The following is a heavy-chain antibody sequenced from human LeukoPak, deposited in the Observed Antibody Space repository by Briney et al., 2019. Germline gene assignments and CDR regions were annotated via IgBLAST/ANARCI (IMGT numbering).Heavy chain of an antibody. D-gene: IGHD2-2*01. Sequence: PGRSLRLSCAASGFTLSRYAMYWVRQAPGKGLEWVAVISFDGSNKYYTDSVKGRFTISRDNSKNTLYLQMNSLRAEDTAVYFCARSLGYCSSTYCHGDYYYGLDVWGQGTTVTVSS. CDR1: GFTLSRYA. CDR3: ARSLGYCSSTYCHGDYYYGLDV. CDR2: ISFDGSNK. J-gene: IGHJ6*02. V-gene: IGHV3-30*04.